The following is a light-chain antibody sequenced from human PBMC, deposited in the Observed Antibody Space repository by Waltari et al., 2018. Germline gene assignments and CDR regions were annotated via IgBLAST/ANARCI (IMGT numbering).Light chain of an antibody. V-gene: IGKV3-20*01. CDR2: AAS. J-gene: IGKJ1*01. Sequence: DIVLTPSPGTLSLSPGERATLSCRASESISKYLAWYQQRPGQAPRLPIYAASNRATGVPDRFSGSGSGTDFSLTISRLEPEDFAVYYCQMYVRLPVTFGQGTKVEIK. CDR1: ESISKY. CDR3: QMYVRLPVT.